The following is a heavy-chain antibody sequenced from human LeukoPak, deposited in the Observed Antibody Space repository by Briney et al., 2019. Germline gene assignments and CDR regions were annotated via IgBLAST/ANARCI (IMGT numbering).Heavy chain of an antibody. CDR3: ARTVELTYGMDV. J-gene: IGHJ6*02. Sequence: GESLKISCKGSGNRFTNYWIGWVRQMPGKGLEGMGIIYPGDSDTRYSPSFQGQVPISADKSISTAYLQWSSLKASDNAMYYCARTVELTYGMDVWGQGTTVTVSS. D-gene: IGHD1-26*01. CDR1: GNRFTNYW. CDR2: IYPGDSDT. V-gene: IGHV5-51*01.